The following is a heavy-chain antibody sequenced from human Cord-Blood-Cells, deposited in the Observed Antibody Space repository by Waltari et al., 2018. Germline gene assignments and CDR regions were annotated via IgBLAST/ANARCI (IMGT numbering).Heavy chain of an antibody. CDR2: INPNSGGT. Sequence: QLVQSGAEVQKPQASGQVCCKAPGYTSTGSYIHWVRQAPGQGLEWMGLINPNSGGTNYAQKFQGRVTMTRDTSISTAYMELSRLRSDDTAVYYCASYDRYFDLWGRGTLVTVSS. CDR1: GYTSTGSY. J-gene: IGHJ2*01. V-gene: IGHV1-2*02. CDR3: ASYDRYFDL. D-gene: IGHD3-22*01.